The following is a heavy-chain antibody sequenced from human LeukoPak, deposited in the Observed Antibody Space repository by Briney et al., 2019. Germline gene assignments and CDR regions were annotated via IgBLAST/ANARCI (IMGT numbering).Heavy chain of an antibody. J-gene: IGHJ1*01. Sequence: GGSLGLSCAVSGFTFSGYGMHWVRQAPGKGLEGVAVISYDGSNKYYADSVKGRFTISRDNSKNTLFLQMNSLRGEDTAVYYCAEADYGDGPGLHWGQGTLVTVSS. CDR2: ISYDGSNK. V-gene: IGHV3-30*18. CDR3: AEADYGDGPGLH. CDR1: GFTFSGYG. D-gene: IGHD4-17*01.